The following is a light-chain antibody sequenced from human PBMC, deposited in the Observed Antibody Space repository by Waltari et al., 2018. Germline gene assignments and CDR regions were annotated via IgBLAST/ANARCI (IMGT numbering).Light chain of an antibody. CDR1: ESVSTN. Sequence: ETVITQSPPTLSVSRGERAALSCRASESVSTNLAGYQQTPGQAPRVIISDASTRATGVPARFSGSGSVAEVTLTISSLQSGDFAVYYCQQYNNWPPAFGQGTKVDFK. V-gene: IGKV3-15*01. J-gene: IGKJ1*01. CDR2: DAS. CDR3: QQYNNWPPA.